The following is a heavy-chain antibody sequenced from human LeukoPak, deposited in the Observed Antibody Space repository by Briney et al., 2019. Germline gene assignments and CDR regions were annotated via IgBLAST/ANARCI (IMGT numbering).Heavy chain of an antibody. CDR3: ASSVMITFGGGRSFQH. D-gene: IGHD3-16*01. CDR2: ISAYNGNT. J-gene: IGHJ1*01. Sequence: ASVKVSCKASGYTFTSYGISWVRQAPGQGLEWMGWISAYNGNTNYAQKLQGRVTMTTDTSTSTAYMELRSLRSDDTAVYYCASSVMITFGGGRSFQHWGQGTLVTVSS. CDR1: GYTFTSYG. V-gene: IGHV1-18*01.